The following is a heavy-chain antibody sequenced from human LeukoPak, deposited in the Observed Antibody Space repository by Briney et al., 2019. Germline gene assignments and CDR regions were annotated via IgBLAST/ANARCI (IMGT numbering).Heavy chain of an antibody. CDR2: INPSGGST. Sequence: ASVKVSCKASGYTFTSYYMHWVRQAPGQGLEWMGIINPSGGSTSYAQKFQGRVTMTRDMSTSTVYMELRSLRSDDTAVYYCAREGPGVLGELDYWGQGTLVTVSS. D-gene: IGHD3-10*02. V-gene: IGHV1-46*01. J-gene: IGHJ4*02. CDR3: AREGPGVLGELDY. CDR1: GYTFTSYY.